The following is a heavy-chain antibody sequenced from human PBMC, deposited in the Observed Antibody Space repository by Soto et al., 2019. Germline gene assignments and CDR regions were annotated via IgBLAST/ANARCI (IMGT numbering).Heavy chain of an antibody. Sequence: QVQLQESGPGLVKPSGTLSLTCTVSGGSMSSNYWSWIRQAPGKGLEWIGYIYFQGTTNYNPSLRSRVTILIDMSKNQFSLTVTSVTAADTAVYYCARGGGPFIETLATYDSWGPGSLVTVSS. D-gene: IGHD5-12*01. CDR1: GGSMSSNY. CDR3: ARGGGPFIETLATYDS. CDR2: IYFQGTT. V-gene: IGHV4-59*01. J-gene: IGHJ4*02.